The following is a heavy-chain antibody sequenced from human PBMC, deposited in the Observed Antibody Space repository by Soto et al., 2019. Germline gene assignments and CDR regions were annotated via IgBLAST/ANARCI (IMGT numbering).Heavy chain of an antibody. CDR2: ISGYNGNT. CDR1: GYSFTTYG. Sequence: QVQLVQSGGEVKKPGASVKVSCKTSGYSFTTYGISWVRQAPGQGLKWMGWISGYNGNTNYAQKFQGRVTMTTDTSTSTAYMELRSLRSDDTAVYYCAREGPAPYYYYGMDVWGQGSTVAVSS. J-gene: IGHJ6*02. CDR3: AREGPAPYYYYGMDV. V-gene: IGHV1-18*01.